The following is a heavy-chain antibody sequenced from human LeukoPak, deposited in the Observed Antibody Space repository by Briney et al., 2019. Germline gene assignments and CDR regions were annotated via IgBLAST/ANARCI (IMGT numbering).Heavy chain of an antibody. Sequence: GGSLRLSCAASGFAFSSYSMTWVRQAPGKGLEWVSYISSSSSTIYYADSVKGRFTISRDNAKNSLYLQMNSLRAEDTAVYYCARDILTGSQSRFQHWGQGTLVTVSS. J-gene: IGHJ1*01. CDR2: ISSSSSTI. CDR1: GFAFSSYS. D-gene: IGHD3-9*01. CDR3: ARDILTGSQSRFQH. V-gene: IGHV3-48*04.